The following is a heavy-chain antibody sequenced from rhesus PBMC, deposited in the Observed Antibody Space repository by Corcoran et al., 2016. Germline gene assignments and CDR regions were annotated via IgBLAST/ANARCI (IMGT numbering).Heavy chain of an antibody. CDR2: ISDSSGST. D-gene: IGHD1-44*02. J-gene: IGHJ4*01. CDR3: ARDLGGSYAFDY. V-gene: IGHV4-65*01. CDR1: EGSVRSSNW. Sequence: VQLQESGPGLVKPSEPLSLTCAVSEGSVRSSNWWSWIRQPPGKGLVWIGYISDSSGSTYYNPSLKRRVTISTDTSKNQFSLKLSSVTAADTAVYYCARDLGGSYAFDYWGQGVLVTVSS.